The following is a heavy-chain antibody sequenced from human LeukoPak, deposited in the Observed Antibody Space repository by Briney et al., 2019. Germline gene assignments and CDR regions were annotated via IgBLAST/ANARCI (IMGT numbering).Heavy chain of an antibody. V-gene: IGHV4-59*08. Sequence: SETLSLTCTVSGGSISSYYWSWIRQPPGKGLEWIGYIYYSGSTNYNPSLKSRVTISVDTSKNQFSLKLSSVTAADTAVYYCARQVGPEAPSDYWGQGTLVTVSS. D-gene: IGHD1-26*01. CDR3: ARQVGPEAPSDY. J-gene: IGHJ4*02. CDR1: GGSISSYY. CDR2: IYYSGST.